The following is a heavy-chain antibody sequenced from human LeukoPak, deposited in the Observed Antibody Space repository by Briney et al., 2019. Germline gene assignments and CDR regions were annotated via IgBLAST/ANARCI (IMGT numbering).Heavy chain of an antibody. Sequence: GGSLRLSCAASGFTFSSYSMNWVRQAPGKGLEWVSSISSSSSYIYYADSVKGRFTISRDNAKNSLYLQMNSLRAEDTAVYYCARALTGFDFWSGYVPFGYWGQGTLVTVSS. V-gene: IGHV3-21*01. CDR1: GFTFSSYS. CDR2: ISSSSSYI. CDR3: ARALTGFDFWSGYVPFGY. J-gene: IGHJ4*02. D-gene: IGHD3-3*01.